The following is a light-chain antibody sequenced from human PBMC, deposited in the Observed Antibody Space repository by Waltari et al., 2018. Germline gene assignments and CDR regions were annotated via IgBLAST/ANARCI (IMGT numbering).Light chain of an antibody. J-gene: IGLJ3*02. V-gene: IGLV4-69*01. CDR2: VNSDGTH. Sequence: QLVLTQSPSASASLGASIKLTCTLSSGQSSNIIAWLQQQPERGPRYLMKVNSDGTHSKGDDIPDRFSGSSSGAERYLTISSLQSEDEADYYCQTGGHGTWVFGGGTKLTVL. CDR1: SGQSSNI. CDR3: QTGGHGTWV.